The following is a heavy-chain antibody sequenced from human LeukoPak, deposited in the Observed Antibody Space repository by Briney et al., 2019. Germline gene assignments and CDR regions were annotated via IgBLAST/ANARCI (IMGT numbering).Heavy chain of an antibody. V-gene: IGHV3-21*01. CDR2: ISSSSSYI. CDR1: GFTFSSYS. CDR3: ARVERRDGYNFFDY. Sequence: GGSLRLPCAASGFTFSSYSMNWVRQAPGKGLEWVSSISSSSSYIYYADSVKGRFTISRDNAKNSLYLQMNSLRAEDTAVYYCARVERRDGYNFFDYWGQGTLVTVSS. J-gene: IGHJ4*02. D-gene: IGHD5-12*01.